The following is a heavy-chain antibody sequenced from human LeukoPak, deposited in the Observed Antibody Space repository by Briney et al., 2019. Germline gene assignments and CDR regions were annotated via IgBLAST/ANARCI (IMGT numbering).Heavy chain of an antibody. CDR2: ISASGGS. CDR3: AREPRDCTGGTCQSAGGDYLYF. V-gene: IGHV3-23*01. D-gene: IGHD2-15*01. Sequence: GGSLRLSCAASGFTFSNYAMSWVRQAPGKGLEWVSGISASGGSYYADSVKGRFTVSRDISKNTLYLQMNSLRAEDTAVYFCAREPRDCTGGTCQSAGGDYLYFWSQGTLVTFSS. CDR1: GFTFSNYA. J-gene: IGHJ4*02.